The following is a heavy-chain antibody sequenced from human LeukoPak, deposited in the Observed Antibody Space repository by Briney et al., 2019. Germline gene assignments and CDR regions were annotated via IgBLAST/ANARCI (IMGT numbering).Heavy chain of an antibody. D-gene: IGHD2-2*01. J-gene: IGHJ6*02. V-gene: IGHV3-74*01. CDR1: GFTFSSYW. Sequence: PGGSLRLSCAASGFTFSSYWMHWVRQVPGKGLVWVSRINSDGSSTSYADSVKGRFTISRDNSKNTLYLQMNSLRAEDTAVYYCAKRHCSSTSCYLVYYYYGMDVWGQGTTVTVSS. CDR2: INSDGSST. CDR3: AKRHCSSTSCYLVYYYYGMDV.